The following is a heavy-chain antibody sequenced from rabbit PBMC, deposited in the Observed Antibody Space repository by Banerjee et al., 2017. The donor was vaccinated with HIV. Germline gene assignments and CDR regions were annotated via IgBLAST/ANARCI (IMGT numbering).Heavy chain of an antibody. CDR2: IYTGSSGRT. Sequence: QSLEESGGDLVKPGASLTLTCIASGFSVSSSYMCWVRQAPGKGLEWIACIYTGSSGRTWYASWAKGRFTISKTSSTTVTLQMTSLTAADTATYFCASDIIGDVDYLEFRGQGTLVTVS. CDR3: ASDIIGDVDYLEF. V-gene: IGHV1S40*01. J-gene: IGHJ3*01. CDR1: GFSVSSSY. D-gene: IGHD2-1*01.